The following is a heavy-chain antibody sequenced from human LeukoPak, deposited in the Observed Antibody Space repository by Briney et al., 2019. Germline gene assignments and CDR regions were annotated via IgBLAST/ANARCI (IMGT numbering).Heavy chain of an antibody. CDR3: ARESNGGYGFDY. D-gene: IGHD5-12*01. Sequence: ASVKVSCKSSGYMFTSHGIHWLRQAPGQGLEWMGWISTQNGNTNYVQQFLGRVTMTRDTSASTAYMELRSLKSDDTAVYYCARESNGGYGFDYWGQGTLVTVAS. J-gene: IGHJ4*02. V-gene: IGHV1-18*01. CDR2: ISTQNGNT. CDR1: GYMFTSHG.